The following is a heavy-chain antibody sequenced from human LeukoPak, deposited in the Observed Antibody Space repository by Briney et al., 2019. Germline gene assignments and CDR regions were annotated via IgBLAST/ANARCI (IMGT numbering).Heavy chain of an antibody. J-gene: IGHJ4*02. Sequence: PGGSLRLSCAASGFSLSTYAMSWVRQAPGKGLEWVSHFGGSGGTIYYADSVKGRFTISRDNSKNTLYLQMNSLRAEDTAVYYCATVYLRGDSSGYFPSFDYWGPGTLVTVSS. V-gene: IGHV3-23*01. CDR1: GFSLSTYA. CDR2: FGGSGGTI. CDR3: ATVYLRGDSSGYFPSFDY. D-gene: IGHD3-22*01.